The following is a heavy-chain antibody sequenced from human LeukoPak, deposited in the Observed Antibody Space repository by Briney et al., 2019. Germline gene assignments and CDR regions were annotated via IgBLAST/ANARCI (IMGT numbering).Heavy chain of an antibody. CDR3: QGTYYDFWSGYYLYYYYGMDV. J-gene: IGHJ6*02. CDR2: ISSSSSYI. CDR1: GFTFSSYS. Sequence: PGGSLRLSCAASGFTFSSYSMNWVRQAPGKGLEWVSSISSSSSYIYYADSVKGRFTISRDNAKNSLYLQMNSLRAEDTAVYYCQGTYYDFWSGYYLYYYYGMDVWGQGTTVTVSS. D-gene: IGHD3-3*01. V-gene: IGHV3-21*01.